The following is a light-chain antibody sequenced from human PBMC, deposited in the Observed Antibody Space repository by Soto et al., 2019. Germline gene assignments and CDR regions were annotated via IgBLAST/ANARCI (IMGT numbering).Light chain of an antibody. J-gene: IGKJ4*01. CDR3: QQYNTYPLT. Sequence: DIPMTQSPSTLSASVGERVNITCRASQSITTWLAWYQQKPGKAPKLLIYKATSLEGGVPSRFSGSGSATEFNITISSLQPDDFATYYCQQYNTYPLTFGGGTTVEFK. CDR2: KAT. CDR1: QSITTW. V-gene: IGKV1-5*03.